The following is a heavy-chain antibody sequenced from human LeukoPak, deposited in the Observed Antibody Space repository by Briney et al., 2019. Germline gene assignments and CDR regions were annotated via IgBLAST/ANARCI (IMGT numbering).Heavy chain of an antibody. V-gene: IGHV3-53*01. J-gene: IGHJ4*02. CDR2: IYSGGNT. CDR1: GFTVSNNH. Sequence: PGGSLRLSCAASGFTVSNNHMSWVRQAPGKGLEWVSVIYSGGNTYYADSVKGRFTISRDNSKNTLYLQMNSLSAEDTAVYYCARDRVNWNDVGGLFDYWGQGTLVTVSS. CDR3: ARDRVNWNDVGGLFDY. D-gene: IGHD1-1*01.